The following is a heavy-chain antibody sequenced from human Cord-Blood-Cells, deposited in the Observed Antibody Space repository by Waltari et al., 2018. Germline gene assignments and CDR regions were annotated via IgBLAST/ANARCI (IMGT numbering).Heavy chain of an antibody. CDR3: ASQFGWERLGGLFDY. D-gene: IGHD1-1*01. V-gene: IGHV3-30-3*01. Sequence: QVQLVESGGGVVQPGRSLRLSCAASGFTFSSYAMHWVRQAPGKGLEWVAVISYDGSNKYYADAGKGRVTISRDNSKNTLYLQMNSLRAEDTAVYYCASQFGWERLGGLFDYWGQGTLVTVSS. CDR2: ISYDGSNK. J-gene: IGHJ4*02. CDR1: GFTFSSYA.